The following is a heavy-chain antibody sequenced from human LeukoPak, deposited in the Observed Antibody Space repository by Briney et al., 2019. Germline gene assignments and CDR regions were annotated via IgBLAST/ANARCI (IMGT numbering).Heavy chain of an antibody. CDR2: ISASGAST. J-gene: IGHJ4*02. CDR3: AKRDDSNYALDY. V-gene: IGHV3-23*01. D-gene: IGHD5-24*01. CDR1: GFTFSSYA. Sequence: GGSLRLSCAASGFTFSSYAMSWVRQAPGKGLVWVSTISASGASTYYADSVNGRFTISRDNSKNTLYLQMNSLRAEDTALYYCAKRDDSNYALDYWGQGTLVTVSS.